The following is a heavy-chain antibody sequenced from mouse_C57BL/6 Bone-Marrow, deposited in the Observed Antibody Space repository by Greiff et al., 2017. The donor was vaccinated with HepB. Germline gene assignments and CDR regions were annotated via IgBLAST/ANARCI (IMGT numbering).Heavy chain of an antibody. CDR3: ARPTVLYWYFDV. Sequence: EVQLVESGGGLVQPGGSLKLSCAASGFTFSDYYMYWVRQTPEKRLEWVAYISNGGGSTYYPDTVKGRFTISRDNAKNTLYLQMSRLKSEDTAMYYCARPTVLYWYFDVWGTGTTVTVSS. J-gene: IGHJ1*03. CDR1: GFTFSDYY. CDR2: ISNGGGST. D-gene: IGHD1-1*01. V-gene: IGHV5-12*01.